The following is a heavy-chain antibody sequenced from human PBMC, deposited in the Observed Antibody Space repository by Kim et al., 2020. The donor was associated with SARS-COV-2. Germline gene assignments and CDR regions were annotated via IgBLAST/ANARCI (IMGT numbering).Heavy chain of an antibody. CDR2: IYYSGNT. V-gene: IGHV4-59*08. CDR3: ARHAIEYSSSWYEYYYYYMDV. Sequence: SETLSLTCTVSGGSISSYYWSWIRQPPGKGLEWIGYIYYSGNTNYNPSLKSRVTISVDTSKNQFSLKLSSVTAADTAVYYCARHAIEYSSSWYEYYYYYMDVWGKGTTVTVSS. CDR1: GGSISSYY. J-gene: IGHJ6*03. D-gene: IGHD6-13*01.